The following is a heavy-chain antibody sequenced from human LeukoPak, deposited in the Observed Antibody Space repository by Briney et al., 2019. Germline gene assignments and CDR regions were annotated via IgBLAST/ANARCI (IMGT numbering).Heavy chain of an antibody. CDR2: IYHSGST. J-gene: IGHJ4*02. D-gene: IGHD3-3*01. V-gene: IGHV4-38-2*02. CDR1: GYSISSGYY. CDR3: ARDMYDFWSGPQLDY. Sequence: SETLSLTCTVSGYSISSGYYWGWIRQPPGKGLEWIGSIYHSGSTYHNPSLKSRVTISVDTSKNQFSLKLSSVTAADTAVYYCARDMYDFWSGPQLDYWGQGTLVTVSS.